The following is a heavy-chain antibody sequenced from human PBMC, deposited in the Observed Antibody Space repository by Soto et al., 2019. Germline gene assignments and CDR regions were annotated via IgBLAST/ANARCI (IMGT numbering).Heavy chain of an antibody. CDR2: IIPFLGAT. J-gene: IGHJ6*02. D-gene: IGHD4-17*01. Sequence: QVQLVQSGAEVKKPGSSVKVSCRASGGHFDRFALSWLRQAHGQGLEWMGGIIPFLGATTYAQKFQGRVTITADESASTLYLELRSLTSDDTAVYYCARGEDDYGDFGSMDVWGQGTSVTVSS. CDR1: GGHFDRFA. CDR3: ARGEDDYGDFGSMDV. V-gene: IGHV1-69*01.